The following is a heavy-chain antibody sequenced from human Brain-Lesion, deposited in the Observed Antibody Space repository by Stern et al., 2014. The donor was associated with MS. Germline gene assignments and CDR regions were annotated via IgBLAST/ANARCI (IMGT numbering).Heavy chain of an antibody. D-gene: IGHD2/OR15-2a*01. CDR2: VSYGGSNK. J-gene: IGHJ5*02. CDR1: GFTFGSWA. Sequence: VQLLESGGGVVQPGRPLRLSCVASGFTFGSWAMHWVRQAPGKGLEWVAGVSYGGSNKYYADSVKGRFTISRDNSQNTLYMQMSSLRPEDTAVYYCAKDRQYLTYFFDHWGQGSLVTVSS. V-gene: IGHV3-30*18. CDR3: AKDRQYLTYFFDH.